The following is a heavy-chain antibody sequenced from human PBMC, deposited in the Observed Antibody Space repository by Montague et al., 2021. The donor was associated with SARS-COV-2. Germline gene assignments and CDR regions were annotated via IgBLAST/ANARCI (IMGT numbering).Heavy chain of an antibody. J-gene: IGHJ4*02. CDR1: GDSVSSYSAA. V-gene: IGHV6-1*01. D-gene: IGHD3-22*01. Sequence: CAISGDSVSSYSAAWHWIRQSPSIGLEWLGRTYYRSKWYNDYALSVKSRITINPDTSKNHFSLQLNSVTPEDTAIYYCARGVYYDSSGYYSFDYWGQGTLVTVSS. CDR3: ARGVYYDSSGYYSFDY. CDR2: TYYRSKWYN.